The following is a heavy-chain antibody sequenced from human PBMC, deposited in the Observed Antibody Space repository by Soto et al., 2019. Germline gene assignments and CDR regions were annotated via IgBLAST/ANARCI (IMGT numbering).Heavy chain of an antibody. J-gene: IGHJ4*02. D-gene: IGHD6-13*01. CDR1: GFTFSSYG. Sequence: PGGSLRLSCAASGFTFSSYGMHWVRQAPGKGLEWVAVISYDGSNKYYADSVKGRFTISRDNSKNTLYLQMNSLRAEDTAVYYCAKDLGSSSHRSYYFDYWGQGT. V-gene: IGHV3-30*18. CDR2: ISYDGSNK. CDR3: AKDLGSSSHRSYYFDY.